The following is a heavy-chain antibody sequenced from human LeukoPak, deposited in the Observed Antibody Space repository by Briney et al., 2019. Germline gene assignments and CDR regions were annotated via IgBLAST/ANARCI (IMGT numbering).Heavy chain of an antibody. Sequence: GASVKVSCKASGYTFTSYDMHWVPQAAGQGVEWRGIINPSSGSTSHAQKLQGRVTMTRQTTTSTVYMELSSLRSEDTAVYSCARELRTKPPRPLAAAGRAWGYWGQGTLVTVFS. CDR1: GYTFTSYD. V-gene: IGHV1-46*01. J-gene: IGHJ4*02. D-gene: IGHD6-13*01. CDR2: INPSSGST. CDR3: ARELRTKPPRPLAAAGRAWGY.